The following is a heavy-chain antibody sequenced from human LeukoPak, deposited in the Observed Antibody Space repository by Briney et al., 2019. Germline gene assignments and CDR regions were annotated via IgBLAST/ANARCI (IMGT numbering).Heavy chain of an antibody. D-gene: IGHD5-18*01. Sequence: GGSLRLSCAASGFTFSNCAMMWVRQAPNKGLEWVSAIGSNGVHTYYADSVKGRFTISRDNSKNTLYLQMSSLRAGDTAIYYCAKEVRGYSYADYWGQGTLVTVSS. CDR2: IGSNGVHT. CDR1: GFTFSNCA. J-gene: IGHJ4*02. V-gene: IGHV3-23*01. CDR3: AKEVRGYSYADY.